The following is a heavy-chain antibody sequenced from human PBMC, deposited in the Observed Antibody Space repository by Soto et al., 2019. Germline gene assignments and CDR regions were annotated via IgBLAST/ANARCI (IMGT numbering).Heavy chain of an antibody. CDR3: AREGALKPFSS. CDR1: GFTFRSYD. V-gene: IGHV3-23*01. Sequence: GGSLRLSCAASGFTFRSYDMAWARQAPGKGLEWVSSISGSGGTTYYADSVKGRFTMSRDNAKSSVYLQMNSLRAEDTAVYYCAREGALKPFSSWGQGALVTVS. J-gene: IGHJ5*02. CDR2: ISGSGGTT.